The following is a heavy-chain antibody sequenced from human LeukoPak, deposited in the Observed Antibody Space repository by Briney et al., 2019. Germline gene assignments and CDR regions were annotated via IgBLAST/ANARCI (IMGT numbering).Heavy chain of an antibody. CDR1: GGSFSGYY. Sequence: SETLSLTRAVYGGSFSGYYWSWIRQPPGKGLEWIGEINHSGSTNYNPSLKSRVTISVDTSKNQFSLKLSSVTAADTAVYYCARGSMVRGVINYMDVWGKGTTVTISS. CDR3: ARGSMVRGVINYMDV. V-gene: IGHV4-34*01. J-gene: IGHJ6*03. D-gene: IGHD3-10*01. CDR2: INHSGST.